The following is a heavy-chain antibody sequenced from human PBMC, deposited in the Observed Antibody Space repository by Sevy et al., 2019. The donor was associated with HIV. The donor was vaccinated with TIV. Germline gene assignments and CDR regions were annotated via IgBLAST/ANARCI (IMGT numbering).Heavy chain of an antibody. J-gene: IGHJ4*02. Sequence: SETLSLTCTVSGGSITSLYWGWIRQPPGKGLEWIANVYYIGNTNYSPSLKSRLTISLDTSKNQFSLMLNSVTAADTAIYYCADENAWGRGYSWGQGTLVTVSS. CDR2: VYYIGNT. CDR3: ADENAWGRGYS. CDR1: GGSITSLY. D-gene: IGHD1-26*01. V-gene: IGHV4-59*08.